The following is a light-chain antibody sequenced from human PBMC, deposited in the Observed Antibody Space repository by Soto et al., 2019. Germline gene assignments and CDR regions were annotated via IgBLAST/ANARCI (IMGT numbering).Light chain of an antibody. CDR3: SSYRTSNTRQIV. Sequence: QSVLTQPASVSGSPGQSITISCTGTSSDVGGYNYVSWYQHHPGKAPKLMIYDVSNRPSGVSNRFSGSKSGNTASLSISGLQLEDEADYYCSSYRTSNTRQIVCGTGTKLTVL. CDR2: DVS. CDR1: SSDVGGYNY. V-gene: IGLV2-14*03. J-gene: IGLJ1*01.